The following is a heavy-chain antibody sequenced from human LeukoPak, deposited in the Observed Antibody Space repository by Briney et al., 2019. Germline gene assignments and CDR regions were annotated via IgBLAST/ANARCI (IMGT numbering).Heavy chain of an antibody. CDR2: SKSKSAGGTI. D-gene: IGHD1-26*01. CDR1: GFTFIDAW. Sequence: PRRSLRLSCAASGFTFIDAWMSWVRQAPGKGLEWVGRSKSKSAGGTIDYAAPVKGRFTVSRDDSKNAFFLQMNSLRAEDTAVYYCTTDLGIQILPLFAHWGQGIMVTVAS. J-gene: IGHJ1*01. CDR3: TTDLGIQILPLFAH. V-gene: IGHV3-15*01.